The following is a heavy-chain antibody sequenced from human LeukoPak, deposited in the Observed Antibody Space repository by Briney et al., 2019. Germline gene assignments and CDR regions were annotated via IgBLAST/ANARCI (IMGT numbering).Heavy chain of an antibody. CDR3: ARHKIDQEDYYGSGSYRYYYYYGMDV. CDR2: ISAYNGNT. D-gene: IGHD3-10*01. CDR1: GYTFTSYG. J-gene: IGHJ6*02. Sequence: ASVKVSCKASGYTFTSYGISWVRQAPGQGLEWMGWISAYNGNTNYAQKLQGRVTMTTDTSTSTAYMELRSLRSDDTAVYYCARHKIDQEDYYGSGSYRYYYYYGMDVWGQGTTVTVSS. V-gene: IGHV1-18*01.